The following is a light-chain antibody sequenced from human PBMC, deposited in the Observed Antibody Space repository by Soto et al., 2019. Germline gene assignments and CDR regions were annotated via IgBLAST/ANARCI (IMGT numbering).Light chain of an antibody. Sequence: QSVLTQPASVSGSPGQSITISCTGTSSDVGAYNYVSWYQQHPGEAPKLMIYDVSNRPSGVSNRFSGSKSGNTASLTISGLQTEDEADYYCSSYTSSSTWVFGGGTKVTVL. CDR3: SSYTSSSTWV. V-gene: IGLV2-14*03. CDR1: SSDVGAYNY. J-gene: IGLJ3*02. CDR2: DVS.